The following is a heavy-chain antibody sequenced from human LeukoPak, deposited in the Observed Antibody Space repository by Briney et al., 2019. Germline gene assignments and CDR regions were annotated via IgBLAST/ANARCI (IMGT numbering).Heavy chain of an antibody. CDR3: ARDVRAHPGSSDY. CDR2: MNPNSGNT. J-gene: IGHJ4*02. Sequence: ASVKVSCKASGYTFTSYDINWVRQATGQGLEWMGWMNPNSGNTGYAQKFQGRVTMTRNTSISTAYMELSSLRSEDTAVYYCARDVRAHPGSSDYWGEGTLVTVSS. V-gene: IGHV1-8*01. CDR1: GYTFTSYD. D-gene: IGHD3-10*01.